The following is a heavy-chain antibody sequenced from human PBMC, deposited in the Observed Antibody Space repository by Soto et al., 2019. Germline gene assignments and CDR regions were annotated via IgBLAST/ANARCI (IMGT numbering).Heavy chain of an antibody. CDR2: IYSGGST. Sequence: PGGSLRLSCAASGFTVSSNYMSWVRQAPGKGLEWVSVIYSGGSTYYADSVKGRFTISRDNSKNTLYLQMNSLRAEDTAVYYCARVLGGSPVAEYFQHRGQGTLVTVSS. D-gene: IGHD2-15*01. CDR1: GFTVSSNY. CDR3: ARVLGGSPVAEYFQH. J-gene: IGHJ1*01. V-gene: IGHV3-66*01.